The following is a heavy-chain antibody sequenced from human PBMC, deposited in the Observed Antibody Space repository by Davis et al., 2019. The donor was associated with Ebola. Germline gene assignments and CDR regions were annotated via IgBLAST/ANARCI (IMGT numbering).Heavy chain of an antibody. CDR3: ARDYWGTSSSFNWFDP. CDR2: INAGNGET. Sequence: AASVKVSCKASGYTFTTYAMHWVRQAPGQRLEWMGWINAGNGETKYSQKFQGILTITRDTSASTAYMELSSLRSEDTAVYYCARDYWGTSSSFNWFDPWGQGTLVTVSS. D-gene: IGHD6-6*01. V-gene: IGHV1-3*01. CDR1: GYTFTTYA. J-gene: IGHJ5*02.